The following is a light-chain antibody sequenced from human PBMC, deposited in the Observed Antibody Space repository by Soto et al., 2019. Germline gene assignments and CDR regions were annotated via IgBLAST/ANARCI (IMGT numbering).Light chain of an antibody. CDR2: AAS. CDR3: QQYTTYWT. Sequence: IQLTQSPSSLSASVGDRVTITCRASQGIRNDLGWYQQEPGKAPKLLIYAASSLQSGVPSRFSGSGSGTEFTLTISSLQSDDFATYYCQQYTTYWTFGQGTKVDI. V-gene: IGKV1-17*01. CDR1: QGIRND. J-gene: IGKJ1*01.